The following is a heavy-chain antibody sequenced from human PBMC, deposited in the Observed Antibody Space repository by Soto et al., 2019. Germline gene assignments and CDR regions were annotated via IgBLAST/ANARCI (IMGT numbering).Heavy chain of an antibody. CDR1: GFTFSSYG. J-gene: IGHJ4*02. CDR2: ISGSGGAT. V-gene: IGHV3-23*01. Sequence: GGSLRLSCAASGFTFSSYGMSWFRQAPGKGLEWVSAISGSGGATYYADSVKGRFTISRDNSKNTLYLQMNSLRAEDTAVYYCAKISGSSYFDYWGQGTLVTVS. CDR3: AKISGSSYFDY. D-gene: IGHD1-26*01.